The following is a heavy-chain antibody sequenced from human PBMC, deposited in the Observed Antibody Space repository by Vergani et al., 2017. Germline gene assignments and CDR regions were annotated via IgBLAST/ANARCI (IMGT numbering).Heavy chain of an antibody. CDR2: IDWDDDK. CDR1: GFSLSTSGMR. CDR3: ARSYYYDSSGYYYGVAFDI. D-gene: IGHD3-22*01. Sequence: QVTLTESGPALVKPTQTLTLTCTFSGFSLSTSGMRVSWIRQPPGKALEWLARIDWDDDKFYSTSLKTRLTISKDTSKNQVVLTMTNMDPVDTATYYCARSYYYDSSGYYYGVAFDIWGQGTMVTVSS. J-gene: IGHJ3*02. V-gene: IGHV2-70*04.